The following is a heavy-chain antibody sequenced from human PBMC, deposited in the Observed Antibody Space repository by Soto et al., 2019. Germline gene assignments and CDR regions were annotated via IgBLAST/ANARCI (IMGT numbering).Heavy chain of an antibody. CDR2: IIPIFGIA. D-gene: IGHD2-2*01. J-gene: IGHJ6*02. CDR1: GGTFSRYS. Sequence: QVQLVQSGAEVTKPGSSVKVSCKASGGTFSRYSITWVRQAPGHGLEWIGRIIPIFGIASYAQKFQGRVMITADESTSTAYMELSSLRSDDTAVYYCAGEDRDRETGLVPAAIDGMDVWGQGTTVTVSS. V-gene: IGHV1-69*08. CDR3: AGEDRDRETGLVPAAIDGMDV.